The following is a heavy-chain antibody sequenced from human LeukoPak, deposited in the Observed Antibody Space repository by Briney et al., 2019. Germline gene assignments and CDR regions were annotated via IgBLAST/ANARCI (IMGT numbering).Heavy chain of an antibody. CDR3: ARVTGSGYSYGLDY. CDR2: IYYSGST. V-gene: IGHV4-59*01. D-gene: IGHD5-18*01. Sequence: PSETLSLTCTVSGGSISSYYWSWIRQPAGKGLEWIGYIYYSGSTNYNPSLKSRVTISVDTSKNQFSLKLSSVTAADTAVYYCARVTGSGYSYGLDYWGQGTLVTVSS. CDR1: GGSISSYY. J-gene: IGHJ4*02.